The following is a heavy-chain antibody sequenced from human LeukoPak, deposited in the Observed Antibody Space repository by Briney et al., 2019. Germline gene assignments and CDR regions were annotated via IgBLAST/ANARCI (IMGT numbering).Heavy chain of an antibody. D-gene: IGHD2-15*01. J-gene: IGHJ4*02. CDR1: GGSISSYY. V-gene: IGHV4-59*08. CDR2: IYYSGST. Sequence: SETLSLTCTVSGGSISSYYWSWIRQPPGKGLEWTGYIYYSGSTNYNPSLKSRVTISVDTSKNQFSLKLSSVTAADTAVYYCARRLLLFGGGRYFDYWGQGTLVTVSS. CDR3: ARRLLLFGGGRYFDY.